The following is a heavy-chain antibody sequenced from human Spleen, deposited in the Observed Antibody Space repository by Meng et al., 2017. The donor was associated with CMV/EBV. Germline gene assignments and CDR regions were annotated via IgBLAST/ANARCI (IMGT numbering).Heavy chain of an antibody. Sequence: GGSLRLSCAPSGFTFSRYGMHWVRQAPGKGLEWVAVISDDGSNKYYADSVKGRFTISRDNSKNSLYLQKNSLRAEDTAVYYCARNPRGQYRSYSDYWGQGTLVTVSS. V-gene: IGHV3-30*04. CDR1: GFTFSRYG. J-gene: IGHJ4*02. CDR2: ISDDGSNK. D-gene: IGHD3-10*01. CDR3: ARNPRGQYRSYSDY.